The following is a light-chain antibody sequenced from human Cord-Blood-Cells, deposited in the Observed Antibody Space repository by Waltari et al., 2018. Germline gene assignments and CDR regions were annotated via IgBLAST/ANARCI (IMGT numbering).Light chain of an antibody. Sequence: QSALTQPASVSGSPGQSITISCTGTSSDVGGYNSVSWYQQHPGKAPKLMIYDVSNRPSGVANRFSGSKSGNTACLAISGLQAEDEADYDCSSYTGSSTLGVFGGGTKLTVL. CDR3: SSYTGSSTLGV. J-gene: IGLJ3*02. CDR2: DVS. CDR1: SSDVGGYNS. V-gene: IGLV2-14*03.